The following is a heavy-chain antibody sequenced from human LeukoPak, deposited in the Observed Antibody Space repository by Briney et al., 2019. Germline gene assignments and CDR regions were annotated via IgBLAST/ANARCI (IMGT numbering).Heavy chain of an antibody. CDR3: ATGAMVYDF. V-gene: IGHV1-24*01. CDR1: GSTLTTIT. D-gene: IGHD3-10*01. J-gene: IGHJ4*02. Sequence: ASVKVTFTVSGSTLTTITIDWVRLAPGKGLEWMGSLSPRDGETSHAQKFKGRFNMTADTATDIAYMEMSSLESGDTAVYYCATGAMVYDFWGQGTLVTVSS. CDR2: LSPRDGET.